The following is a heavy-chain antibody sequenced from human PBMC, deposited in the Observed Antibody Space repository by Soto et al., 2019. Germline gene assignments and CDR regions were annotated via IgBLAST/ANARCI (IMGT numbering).Heavy chain of an antibody. CDR1: GGTFSNYT. CDR2: IIPYFGTA. V-gene: IGHV1-69*06. CDR3: ARSPSSSWYQRTYLDF. J-gene: IGHJ4*01. D-gene: IGHD6-13*01. Sequence: SVKVSCKASGGTFSNYTFSWVRQAPGQGLEWMGGIIPYFGTATYAQKFQGRVTFRADKSTSTVYMELGSLRSEDTALYYCARSPSSSWYQRTYLDFWGHGALVTVS.